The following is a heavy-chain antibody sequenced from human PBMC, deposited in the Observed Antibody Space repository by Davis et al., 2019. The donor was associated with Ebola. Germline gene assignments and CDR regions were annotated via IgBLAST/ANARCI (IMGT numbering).Heavy chain of an antibody. J-gene: IGHJ5*02. CDR2: ISAYNGNT. CDR1: GYTFTSYG. CDR3: AKVGITIFGVVTHPDWFDP. Sequence: ASVKVSCKASGYTFTSYGISWVRQAPGQGLEWMGWISAYNGNTNYAQKLQGRVTMTTDTSTSTAYMELRSLRSDDTAVYYCAKVGITIFGVVTHPDWFDPWGQGTLVTVSS. D-gene: IGHD3-3*01. V-gene: IGHV1-18*01.